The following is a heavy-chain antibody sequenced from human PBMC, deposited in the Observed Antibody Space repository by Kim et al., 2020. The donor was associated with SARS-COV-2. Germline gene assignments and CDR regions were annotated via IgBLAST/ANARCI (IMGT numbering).Heavy chain of an antibody. J-gene: IGHJ4*02. D-gene: IGHD2-15*01. V-gene: IGHV3-30*07. Sequence: ADSVKGRCTIARDNSKNTLYLQMNSLRAEDTAVYYCAREGYCSGGSCYSVWGQGTLVTVSS. CDR3: AREGYCSGGSCYSV.